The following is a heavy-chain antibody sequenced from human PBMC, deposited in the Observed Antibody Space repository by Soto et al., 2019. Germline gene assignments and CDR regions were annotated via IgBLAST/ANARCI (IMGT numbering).Heavy chain of an antibody. V-gene: IGHV1-69*01. J-gene: IGHJ4*02. CDR3: ARLGHPGH. Sequence: QVQLVQSGAEVKKPGSSVKVSCTASGGSLRNSVISWVRQAPAQRLEWMGGVIPILGTANYAQKFQGRVTMTADEATSTAYMDLRSLSPDDTDVYYCARLGHPGHWGPGTLVIVSS. CDR2: VIPILGTA. CDR1: GGSLRNSV.